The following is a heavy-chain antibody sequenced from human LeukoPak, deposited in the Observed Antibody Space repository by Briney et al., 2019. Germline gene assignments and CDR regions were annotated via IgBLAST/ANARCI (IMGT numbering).Heavy chain of an antibody. J-gene: IGHJ4*02. CDR2: IIPIFGTA. Sequence: ASVKVSCKASGGTFSSYAISWVRQAPGQGLEWMGRIIPIFGTANYAQKFQGRVTITTDESTSTAYMELSSLRSEDTAVYYCASIFRYGVDYWGQGTLVTVSS. D-gene: IGHD3-10*01. CDR1: GGTFSSYA. V-gene: IGHV1-69*05. CDR3: ASIFRYGVDY.